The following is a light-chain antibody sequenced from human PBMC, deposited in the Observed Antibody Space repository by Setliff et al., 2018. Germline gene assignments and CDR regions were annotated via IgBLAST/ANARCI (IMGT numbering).Light chain of an antibody. CDR2: RNN. Sequence: QSALTQPPSASGTPGQRVTISCSGSSSNIGNNYVYWYQQLPGTAPKLLIYRNNQRPSGVPDRFSGSKSGTSASLAVSGLQADDEADYYCSSYAVGDIVVFGTGTKGTVL. CDR1: SSNIGNNY. V-gene: IGLV1-47*01. CDR3: SSYAVGDIVV. J-gene: IGLJ1*01.